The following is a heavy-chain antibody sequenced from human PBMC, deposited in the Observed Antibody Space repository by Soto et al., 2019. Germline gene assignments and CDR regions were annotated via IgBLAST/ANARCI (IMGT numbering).Heavy chain of an antibody. D-gene: IGHD2-2*01. J-gene: IGHJ3*02. V-gene: IGHV1-2*04. Sequence: ASVKVSCKASGYTFTGYYMHWVRQAPGQGLEWMGWINPNSGGTNYAQKFQGWVTMTRDTSISTAYMELSRLRSDDTAVYYCARGGYDIVVVPAADDAFDIWGKGTMVTVSS. CDR2: INPNSGGT. CDR1: GYTFTGYY. CDR3: ARGGYDIVVVPAADDAFDI.